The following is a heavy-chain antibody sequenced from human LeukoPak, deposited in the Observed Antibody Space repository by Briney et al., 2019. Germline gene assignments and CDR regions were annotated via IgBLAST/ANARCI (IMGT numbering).Heavy chain of an antibody. D-gene: IGHD6-13*01. V-gene: IGHV4-39*07. CDR2: IYYSGST. CDR3: ARDAGSWGHFDY. CDR1: GGSLSTSSYY. J-gene: IGHJ4*02. Sequence: SETLSLTCTVSGGSLSTSSYYWGWVRQPPGTGLEWIGSIYYSGSTYYNPSLKSRVTISVDTSKNQFSLKLSSVTAADTAVYYCARDAGSWGHFDYWGQGTLVTVSS.